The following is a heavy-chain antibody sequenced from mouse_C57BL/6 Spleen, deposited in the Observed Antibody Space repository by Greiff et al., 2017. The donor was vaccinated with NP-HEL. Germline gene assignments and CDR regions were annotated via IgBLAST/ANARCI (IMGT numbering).Heavy chain of an antibody. Sequence: QVQLQQPGAELVKPGASVKLSCKASGYTFTSYWMQWVKQRPGQGLEWIGEIDPSDSYTNYNQKFKGKATLTVDTSSSTAYMQLSSLTSEDSAVYYCAGASTRVTTKEGNFDYWGQGTTLTVSS. CDR1: GYTFTSYW. D-gene: IGHD2-2*01. CDR3: AGASTRVTTKEGNFDY. CDR2: IDPSDSYT. J-gene: IGHJ2*01. V-gene: IGHV1-50*01.